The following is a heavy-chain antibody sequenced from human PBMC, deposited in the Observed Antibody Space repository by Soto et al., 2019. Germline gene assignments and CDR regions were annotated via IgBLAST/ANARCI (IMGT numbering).Heavy chain of an antibody. CDR1: EFSFRTYA. CDR2: ISYDGSHK. Sequence: QVQLVESGGGVVQPGRSLRLSCVASEFSFRTYALHWVRQAPGKGLQWVAVISYDGSHKYYADSVKGRFTISRDNSRNTLYLQMKSLRTEDTAVYYCARDWATTVRGAMLATDYFGMDVGGQGTTVTVSS. CDR3: ARDWATTVRGAMLATDYFGMDV. J-gene: IGHJ6*02. V-gene: IGHV3-30-3*01. D-gene: IGHD3-10*01.